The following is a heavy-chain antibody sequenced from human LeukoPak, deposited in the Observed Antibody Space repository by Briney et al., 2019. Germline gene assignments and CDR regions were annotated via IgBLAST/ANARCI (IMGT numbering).Heavy chain of an antibody. D-gene: IGHD2-21*02. V-gene: IGHV3-48*03. CDR2: LSRSGNTI. CDR3: ARRLPTYGMDV. J-gene: IGHJ6*02. Sequence: GGSLRLSCAGSGFTFSSYEMNWVRQAPGKGLQWVSYLSRSGNTIYYADSVKGRFTISRDNAGNSLFLQMTSLSAEDTAVYYCARRLPTYGMDVWGQGTTVTVSS. CDR1: GFTFSSYE.